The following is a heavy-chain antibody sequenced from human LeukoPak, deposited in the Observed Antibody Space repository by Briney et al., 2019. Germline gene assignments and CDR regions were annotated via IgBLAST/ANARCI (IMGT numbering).Heavy chain of an antibody. CDR3: AKDYCSSTSCYTDY. CDR2: ISWNSGSI. Sequence: GGSLRLSCAASGFTFDNYAMHWVRQAPGKGREWVSGISWNSGSIGYADSVKGRFTISRDNAKNSLYLQMNSLRAEDTALYFCAKDYCSSTSCYTDYWGQGTLVTVSS. D-gene: IGHD2-2*02. V-gene: IGHV3-9*01. J-gene: IGHJ4*02. CDR1: GFTFDNYA.